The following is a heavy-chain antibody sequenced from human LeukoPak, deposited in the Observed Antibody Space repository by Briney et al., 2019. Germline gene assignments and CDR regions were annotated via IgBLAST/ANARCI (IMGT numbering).Heavy chain of an antibody. D-gene: IGHD2-2*01. Sequence: ASVKVSCKASASTFTAYYFHWVRQAPGQGLEWMGWISPDSGDTNFAQKFQGRVTMTRDTSISTAYMELSRLRSDDTAVYYCARGDIVVVPAANAIDYWGQGTLVTVSS. CDR2: ISPDSGDT. J-gene: IGHJ4*02. CDR3: ARGDIVVVPAANAIDY. CDR1: ASTFTAYY. V-gene: IGHV1-2*02.